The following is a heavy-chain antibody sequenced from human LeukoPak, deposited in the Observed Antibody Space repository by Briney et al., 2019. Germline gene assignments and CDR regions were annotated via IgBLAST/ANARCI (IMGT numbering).Heavy chain of an antibody. CDR2: ISASNPNT. D-gene: IGHD3-10*01. CDR3: AKTIVRGVTKYYFDY. V-gene: IGHV3-23*01. J-gene: IGHJ4*02. CDR1: GFTFSSYS. Sequence: GGSLRLSCAASGFTFSSYSMNWVRQAPGKGLEWVSAISASNPNTYYADSVKGRFTISRDNSKNTLYLQMNSLRADDTAVYYCAKTIVRGVTKYYFDYWGQGTLVTVSS.